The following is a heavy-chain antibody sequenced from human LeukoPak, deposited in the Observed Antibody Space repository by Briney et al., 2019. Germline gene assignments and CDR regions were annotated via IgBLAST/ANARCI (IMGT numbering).Heavy chain of an antibody. D-gene: IGHD3-22*01. Sequence: GGSLRLSCAASGFTFDDYGMSWVRQAPGKGLEWVSGINWNGGSTGYADSVKGRFTISRDNAKNSLYLQMNSLRAEDTALYYCARERTYYYDSSGYYPEYYSYMDVWGKGTTVTVSS. J-gene: IGHJ6*03. CDR1: GFTFDDYG. V-gene: IGHV3-20*04. CDR2: INWNGGST. CDR3: ARERTYYYDSSGYYPEYYSYMDV.